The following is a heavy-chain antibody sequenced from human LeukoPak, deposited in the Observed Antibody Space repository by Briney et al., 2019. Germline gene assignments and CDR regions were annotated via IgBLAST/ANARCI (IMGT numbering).Heavy chain of an antibody. Sequence: PGGSLRLSCTASGFTFGDYAMSWVRQAPGKGLEWVGFIRSKAYGGTTEYAASVKGRFTISRDDSKSIAYLQTNSLKTEDTAVYYCTREYAQGGFDYWGQGTLVTVSS. D-gene: IGHD2-2*01. J-gene: IGHJ4*02. V-gene: IGHV3-49*04. CDR1: GFTFGDYA. CDR2: IRSKAYGGTT. CDR3: TREYAQGGFDY.